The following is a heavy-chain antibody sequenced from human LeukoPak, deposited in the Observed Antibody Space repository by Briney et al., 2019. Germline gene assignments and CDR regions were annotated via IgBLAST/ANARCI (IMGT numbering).Heavy chain of an antibody. CDR2: IYTSGST. J-gene: IGHJ4*02. CDR3: ARERSRYSSGWYY. CDR1: GGSISSYY. V-gene: IGHV4-4*07. D-gene: IGHD6-19*01. Sequence: SETLSLTCTVSGGSISSYYWSWVRQPAGKGLEWLGRIYTSGSTNYNPSLKSRVTMPVETSMNQFSLKLSSVTAADTAVHYCARERSRYSSGWYYWGQGTLVTVSS.